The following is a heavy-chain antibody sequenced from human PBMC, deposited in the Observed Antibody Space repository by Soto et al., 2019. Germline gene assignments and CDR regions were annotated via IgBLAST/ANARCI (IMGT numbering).Heavy chain of an antibody. CDR2: IGTHNGDT. J-gene: IGHJ5*02. V-gene: IGHV1-18*01. CDR3: ARDWRGAEGFDP. Sequence: QVQLVQSGPEVKKPGASVKVSCKASGYTFNTYGFSWVRQAPGQGLEWVGWIGTHNGDTTYAQKFQGRVTMTIDTSTTTSYMELRSLTSDDTAMYVCARDWRGAEGFDPWGQGTLVTVSS. CDR1: GYTFNTYG. D-gene: IGHD3-3*01.